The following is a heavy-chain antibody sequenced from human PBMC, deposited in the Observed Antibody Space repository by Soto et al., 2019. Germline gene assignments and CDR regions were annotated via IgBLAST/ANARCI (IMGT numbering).Heavy chain of an antibody. CDR3: VRTSLVVAAATREDY. V-gene: IGHV3-74*01. D-gene: IGHD2-15*01. CDR1: GFTFSSYW. Sequence: EVQMVESGGGLVQPGGSLRLSCAASGFTFSSYWMHWVRQAPGKGLVWVSRINSDGSSTSYADSAKGRFTISRDNAKNTLYLQMNSLGAEDTAVYYCVRTSLVVAAATREDYWGQGTLVTVSS. J-gene: IGHJ4*02. CDR2: INSDGSST.